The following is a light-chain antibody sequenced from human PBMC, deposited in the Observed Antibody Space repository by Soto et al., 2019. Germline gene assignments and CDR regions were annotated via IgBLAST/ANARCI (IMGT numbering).Light chain of an antibody. CDR1: QSVSYN. J-gene: IGKJ4*01. V-gene: IGKV3-15*01. Sequence: EIVLTQSPATLSVSPGETATLSCRASQSVSYNLAWYQQKPGQGHRLLIYGAFTRATGIPARFSGSGSGTECTLTISSLQAEDVAVYYCQQYKKWPPRTFGGGTKGEIK. CDR2: GAF. CDR3: QQYKKWPPRT.